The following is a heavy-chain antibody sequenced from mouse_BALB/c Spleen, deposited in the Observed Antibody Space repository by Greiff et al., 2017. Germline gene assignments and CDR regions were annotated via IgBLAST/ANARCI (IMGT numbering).Heavy chain of an antibody. J-gene: IGHJ3*01. D-gene: IGHD1-2*01. V-gene: IGHV5-6-5*01. Sequence: EVQVVESGGGLVKPGGSLKLSCAASGFTFSSYAMSWVRQTPEKRLEWVASISSGGSTYYPDSVKGRFTISRDNARNILYLQMSSLRSEDTAMYYCARRITTATGFAYWGQGTLVTVSA. CDR3: ARRITTATGFAY. CDR1: GFTFSSYA. CDR2: ISSGGST.